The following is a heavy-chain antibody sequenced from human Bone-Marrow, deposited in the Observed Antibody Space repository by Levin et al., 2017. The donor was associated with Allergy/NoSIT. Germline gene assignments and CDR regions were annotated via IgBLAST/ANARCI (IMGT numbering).Heavy chain of an antibody. V-gene: IGHV3-15*01. CDR2: IKSKTDGGTT. CDR1: GFTFSNAW. Sequence: KTGGSLRLSCAASGFTFSNAWMSWVRQAPGKGLEWVGRIKSKTDGGTTDYAAPVKGRFTISRDDSKNTLYLQMNSLKTEDTAVYYCTTDFTVTHNDYWGQGTLVTVSS. J-gene: IGHJ4*02. CDR3: TTDFTVTHNDY. D-gene: IGHD4-17*01.